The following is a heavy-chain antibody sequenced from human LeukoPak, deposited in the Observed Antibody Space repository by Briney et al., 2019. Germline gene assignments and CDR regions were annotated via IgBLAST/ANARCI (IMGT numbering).Heavy chain of an antibody. CDR1: GGSFSGYY. CDR2: INHSGST. Sequence: SETLSLTCAVYGGSFSGYYWSWIRQPPGKGLEWIGEINHSGSTNYNPSLKSRVTISVDKSKNQFFLKLSSVTAADTAVYYCARSSSGWYSWGQGTLVTVSS. D-gene: IGHD6-19*01. J-gene: IGHJ4*02. V-gene: IGHV4-34*01. CDR3: ARSSSGWYS.